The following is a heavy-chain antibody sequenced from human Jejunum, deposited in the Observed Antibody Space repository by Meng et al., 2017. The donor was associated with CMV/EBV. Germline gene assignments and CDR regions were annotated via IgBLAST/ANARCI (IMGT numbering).Heavy chain of an antibody. D-gene: IGHD3-22*01. J-gene: IGHJ6*02. CDR1: FIFSTSV. Sequence: FIFSTSVMSWVRQPPGKGLEWVSVIFSGGTSTYYADSVKGRFTISRDNSKNTLYLQMNSLRAEDTAVYYCAKHLGVVVYYYYGMDVWGQGTTVTVSS. CDR2: IFSGGTST. V-gene: IGHV3-23*03. CDR3: AKHLGVVVYYYYGMDV.